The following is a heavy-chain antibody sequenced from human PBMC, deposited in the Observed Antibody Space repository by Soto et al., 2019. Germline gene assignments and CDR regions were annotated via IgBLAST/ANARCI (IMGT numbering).Heavy chain of an antibody. J-gene: IGHJ4*02. D-gene: IGHD3-22*01. Sequence: GASLKISCVGSGFTFHGSTMHWVRQASGKGLEWIGLISIKPNNFATVYAASVTGRLTISRDDSKNTAYLEMDSLKTEDTALYDCVRAYENSNYYFDHWGRGTLVTVSS. CDR3: VRAYENSNYYFDH. V-gene: IGHV3-73*01. CDR2: ISIKPNNFAT. CDR1: GFTFHGST.